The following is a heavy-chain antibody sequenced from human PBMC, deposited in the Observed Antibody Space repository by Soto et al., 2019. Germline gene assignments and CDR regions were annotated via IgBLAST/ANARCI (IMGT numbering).Heavy chain of an antibody. J-gene: IGHJ6*02. V-gene: IGHV3-15*07. D-gene: IGHD2-15*01. Sequence: GGSLRLSCAASGFTFSNAWMNWVRQAPGKGLEWVGRIKSKADGGTTDYAAPVKGRFTISRDDSKHTLYLQMNSLKTEDTAVYYCTTGIYCSAGSCYFRYYYYGMDVWGQGTTVTVSS. CDR2: IKSKADGGTT. CDR1: GFTFSNAW. CDR3: TTGIYCSAGSCYFRYYYYGMDV.